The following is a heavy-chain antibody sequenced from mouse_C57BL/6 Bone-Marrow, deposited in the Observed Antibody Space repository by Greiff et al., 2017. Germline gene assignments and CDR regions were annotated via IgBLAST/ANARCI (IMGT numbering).Heavy chain of an antibody. J-gene: IGHJ2*01. CDR3: ARLGYYGSSYNFDY. CDR1: GYTFTSYD. D-gene: IGHD1-1*01. Sequence: VKLMESGPELVKPGASVKLSCKASGYTFTSYDINWVKQRPGQGLEWIGWIYPRDGSTKYNEKFKGKATLTVDTSSSTAYMELHSLTSEDSAVYFCARLGYYGSSYNFDYWGQGTTLTVSS. CDR2: IYPRDGST. V-gene: IGHV1-85*01.